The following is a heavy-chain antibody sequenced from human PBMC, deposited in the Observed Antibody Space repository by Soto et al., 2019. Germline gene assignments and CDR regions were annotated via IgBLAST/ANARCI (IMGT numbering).Heavy chain of an antibody. J-gene: IGHJ4*02. CDR1: GGSISSYY. CDR2: IYYSGSS. CDR3: ARDAFGSGWPDY. V-gene: IGHV4-59*01. Sequence: SETLSVTCTVSGGSISSYYLSWIRQPPGKGLEWIAYIYYSGSSNYNPSLKSRVTISVDRSKNQFSLKLTSVTAADTAVYYCARDAFGSGWPDYWGQGTLVTVSS. D-gene: IGHD6-19*01.